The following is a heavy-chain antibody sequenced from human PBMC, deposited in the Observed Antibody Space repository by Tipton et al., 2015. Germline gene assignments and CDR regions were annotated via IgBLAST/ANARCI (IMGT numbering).Heavy chain of an antibody. CDR3: ARGTFDI. CDR1: SYTFSRFA. Sequence: SLRLSCVASSYTFSRFAMHWVRQAPGKGLEWVSIISHDERNNYYADSVKGRFTISRDNARKSLYLEMNSLRDEDTALYYCARGTFDIWGQGTMVTVSS. V-gene: IGHV3-33*08. J-gene: IGHJ3*02. CDR2: ISHDERNN.